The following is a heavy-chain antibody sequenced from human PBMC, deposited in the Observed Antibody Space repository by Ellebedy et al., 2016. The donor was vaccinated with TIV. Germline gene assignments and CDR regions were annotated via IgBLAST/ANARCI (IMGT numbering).Heavy chain of an antibody. CDR1: GFTFSGFT. CDR3: ARPAAAYSSSWYDFDC. D-gene: IGHD6-13*01. CDR2: ISSSGTYI. J-gene: IGHJ4*02. V-gene: IGHV3-21*01. Sequence: PGGSLRLSCAASGFTFSGFTMNWVRQAPGKGLEWVSSISSSGTYIHYGDSVKGRFTISRDNAKNSLYLQMNSLRVEDTAIYYCARPAAAYSSSWYDFDCWGQGTLVAVSS.